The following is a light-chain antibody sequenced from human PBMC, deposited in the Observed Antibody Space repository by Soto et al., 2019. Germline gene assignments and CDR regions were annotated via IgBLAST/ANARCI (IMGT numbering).Light chain of an antibody. Sequence: DGVKTHPHLPRPAARGQPVSMACRASRSPVYSARNTCLDWFQQRPGQAPRRLIYTVSNLHSGVPDRFSGSGSGTDFTLKISRVEADDVGVYYCMQCTRCSWTFGQGTKVDIK. CDR2: TVS. CDR1: RSPVYSARNTC. V-gene: IGKV2-30*01. J-gene: IGKJ1*01. CDR3: MQCTRCSWT.